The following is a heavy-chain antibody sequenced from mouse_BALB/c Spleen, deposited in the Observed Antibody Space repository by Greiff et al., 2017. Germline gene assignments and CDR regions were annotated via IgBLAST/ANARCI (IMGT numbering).Heavy chain of an antibody. Sequence: VQLQQSGPELVKPGASVKMSCKASGYTFTDYVISWVKQRTGQGLEWIGEIYPGSGNTYYNEKFKGKATLTADKSSSTAYMQLSSLTSEDSAVYFCARGCGNYDAMDYWGQGTSVTVSS. CDR3: ARGCGNYDAMDY. CDR2: IYPGSGNT. V-gene: IGHV1-83*01. D-gene: IGHD2-1*01. CDR1: GYTFTDYV. J-gene: IGHJ4*01.